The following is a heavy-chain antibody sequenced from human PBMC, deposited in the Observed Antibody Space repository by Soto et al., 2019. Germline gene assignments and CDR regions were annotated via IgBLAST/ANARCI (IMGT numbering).Heavy chain of an antibody. D-gene: IGHD3-3*01. J-gene: IGHJ6*02. CDR1: GFIFSSYA. Sequence: PGGSLRLSCAASGFIFSSYAMNWVRQAPGKGLEWVSGISGSDGSTYYADSVKGRLTISRDDSKNTLYLQMNSLRAEDTAVYYCAKKRMVGNIRDGAYYYGMDVWGQGTTVTVSS. CDR3: AKKRMVGNIRDGAYYYGMDV. CDR2: ISGSDGST. V-gene: IGHV3-23*01.